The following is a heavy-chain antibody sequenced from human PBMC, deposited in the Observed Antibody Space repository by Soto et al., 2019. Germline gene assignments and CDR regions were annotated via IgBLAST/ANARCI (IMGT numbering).Heavy chain of an antibody. J-gene: IGHJ6*04. CDR3: ARVRLGFSANISYVGL. V-gene: IGHV4-4*01. D-gene: IGHD3-16*01. Sequence: SQTLSLRFSVSGGSDRALDWWNWVRQSTDKGLEWIAQVHISGHTNYNPSLRSRVSVSLDTVNKPLYLTLYSVTAADTAIYCCARVRLGFSANISYVGLWGKGTHVTGSS. CDR2: VHISGHT. CDR1: GGSDRALDW.